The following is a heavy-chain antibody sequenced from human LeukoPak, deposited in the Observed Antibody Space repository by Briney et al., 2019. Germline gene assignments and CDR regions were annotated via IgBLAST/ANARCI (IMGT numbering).Heavy chain of an antibody. CDR3: AKPARAWIQLWPFDY. Sequence: PGRSLRLSCAASGVTFSSYGMHWVRQAPGKGLEWVAVISYDGSNKYYADSVKGRFTISRDNSKNTLYLQMKSLRAEDTAVYYCAKPARAWIQLWPFDYWGQGTLVTVSS. CDR1: GVTFSSYG. J-gene: IGHJ4*02. D-gene: IGHD5-18*01. CDR2: ISYDGSNK. V-gene: IGHV3-30*18.